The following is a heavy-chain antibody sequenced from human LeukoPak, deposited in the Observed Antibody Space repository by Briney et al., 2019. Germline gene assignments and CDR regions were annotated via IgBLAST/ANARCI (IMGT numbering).Heavy chain of an antibody. CDR3: ARVLVDMATILFDY. CDR2: IIPIFGTA. V-gene: IGHV1-69*01. CDR1: EGAFSSYG. Sequence: SVKVSCKASEGAFSSYGISGVREAPGQGLEWMVGIIPIFGTANYAQKFQGRVTITADESTSTAYMELSSLRSEVTAVYYCARVLVDMATILFDYWGQGTLVTVSS. J-gene: IGHJ4*02. D-gene: IGHD5-24*01.